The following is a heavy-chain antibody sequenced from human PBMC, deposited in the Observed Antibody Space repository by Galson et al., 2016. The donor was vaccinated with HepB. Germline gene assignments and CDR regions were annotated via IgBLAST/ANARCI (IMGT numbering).Heavy chain of an antibody. Sequence: SLRLSCAASGFTFSSYAMHWVRQAPGKGLEWVAVIRYDGSSKYYTDSVKGRFTISSDNSKNTLNLQMNILRAEDTAMYYCARGGSGSYYKGEDYYYGMDVWGQGTTVIVSS. CDR2: IRYDGSSK. CDR3: ARGGSGSYYKGEDYYYGMDV. J-gene: IGHJ6*02. CDR1: GFTFSSYA. V-gene: IGHV3-33*01. D-gene: IGHD3-10*01.